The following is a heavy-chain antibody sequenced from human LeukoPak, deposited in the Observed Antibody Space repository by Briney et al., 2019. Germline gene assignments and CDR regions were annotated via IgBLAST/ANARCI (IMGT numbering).Heavy chain of an antibody. CDR1: GGTFSSYA. V-gene: IGHV1-69*04. J-gene: IGHJ4*02. CDR3: ARGGPPNCSGGSCYDY. D-gene: IGHD2-15*01. Sequence: GASVKVSCKASGGTFSSYAISWVRQAPGQGLEWMGRIIPILVIANYAQKFQGRVTITADKSTSTAYMELSSLRSEDTAVYYCARGGPPNCSGGSCYDYWGQGTLVTVSS. CDR2: IIPILVIA.